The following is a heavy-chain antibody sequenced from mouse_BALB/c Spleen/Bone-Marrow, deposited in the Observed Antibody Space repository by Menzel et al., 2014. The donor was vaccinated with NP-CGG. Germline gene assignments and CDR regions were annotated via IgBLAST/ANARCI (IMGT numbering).Heavy chain of an antibody. V-gene: IGHV5-17*02. J-gene: IGHJ3*01. CDR1: GFTFSSLG. CDR2: ISSGSSTI. D-gene: IGHD1-2*01. Sequence: EVKVVESGGGLVQPGGSRKLSCAASGFTFSSLGMHWVRQAPEKGLEWVACISSGSSTIYYADTVKGRFTISRDNPKNTLFLQMTSLRSEDTAMYYCARKHHYSGFAYWGQGTLVTVSA. CDR3: ARKHHYSGFAY.